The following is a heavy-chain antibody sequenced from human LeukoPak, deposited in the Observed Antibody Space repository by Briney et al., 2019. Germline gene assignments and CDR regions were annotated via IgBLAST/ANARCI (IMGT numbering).Heavy chain of an antibody. V-gene: IGHV4-59*08. CDR2: IYYSGTT. D-gene: IGHD4/OR15-4a*01. CDR1: GGSINSLY. Sequence: SETLSLTCTVSGGSINSLYWSWVRQPPGKGPEWIGYIYYSGTTNYNPSLKSRVTISVDTSKNQFSLKLSSVTAADTAVYYCARHYSDYGAFYFDYWGQGTLVTVSS. CDR3: ARHYSDYGAFYFDY. J-gene: IGHJ4*02.